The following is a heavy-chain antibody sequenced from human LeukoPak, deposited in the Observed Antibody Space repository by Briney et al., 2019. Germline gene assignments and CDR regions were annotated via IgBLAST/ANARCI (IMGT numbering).Heavy chain of an antibody. D-gene: IGHD3-22*01. Sequence: SETLSLTCTVSGGSITSGGYYCSWIRQHPGKGLEWMGYIYYSGSTYYNPYLKSRVTISVDTSKNQFSLKLSSVTAADTAVYYCARSDSYYDSSAWDPWGQGPLVTVSS. CDR1: GGSITSGGYY. V-gene: IGHV4-31*03. CDR3: ARSDSYYDSSAWDP. J-gene: IGHJ5*02. CDR2: IYYSGST.